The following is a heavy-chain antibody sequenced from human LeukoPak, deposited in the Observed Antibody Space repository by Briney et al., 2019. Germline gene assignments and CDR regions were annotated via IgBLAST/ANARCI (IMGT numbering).Heavy chain of an antibody. Sequence: ASVKVSCKASGYTFTSYGISWVRQAPGHGLEWMGWISAYNGNTNYAQKLQGRVTMTTDTSTSTAYMELRSLRSDDTAVYYCARDRHYDILTGYYTRDAFDIWGQGTMVTVSS. D-gene: IGHD3-9*01. CDR3: ARDRHYDILTGYYTRDAFDI. CDR2: ISAYNGNT. V-gene: IGHV1-18*01. CDR1: GYTFTSYG. J-gene: IGHJ3*02.